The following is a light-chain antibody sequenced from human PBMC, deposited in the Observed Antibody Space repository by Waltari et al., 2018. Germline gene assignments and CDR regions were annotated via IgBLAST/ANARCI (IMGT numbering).Light chain of an antibody. V-gene: IGKV3-15*01. CDR3: QQYNEWPPYT. Sequence: EIVMTQSPATLSVSPGERATLSCRASQSVSSDLAWYQQKPGQAPRLPIYGASTRATGIPARFSGSGSATEFTLTISSLQSEDFAIYYCQQYNEWPPYTFGQGTKLEIK. CDR1: QSVSSD. CDR2: GAS. J-gene: IGKJ2*01.